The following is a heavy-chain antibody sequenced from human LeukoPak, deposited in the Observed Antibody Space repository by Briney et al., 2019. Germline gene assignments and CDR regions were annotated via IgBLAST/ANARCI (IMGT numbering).Heavy chain of an antibody. CDR3: ARVARMAVADWFDP. CDR1: GYTFTSYA. CDR2: INTDTGNP. J-gene: IGHJ5*02. V-gene: IGHV7-4-1*02. D-gene: IGHD6-19*01. Sequence: ASVKVSCKASGYTFTSYAMNWVRQAPGQGLEWMGWINTDTGNPTYAQGFTGRFVFSLDTSVSTAYLQISSLKTEDTAVYYCARVARMAVADWFDPWGQGTLVTVSS.